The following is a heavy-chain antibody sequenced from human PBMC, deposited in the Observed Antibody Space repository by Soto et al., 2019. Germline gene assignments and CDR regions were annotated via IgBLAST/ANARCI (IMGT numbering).Heavy chain of an antibody. V-gene: IGHV3-21*01. CDR2: ISGPSIYI. Sequence: EVHLVESGGGLVKPGGSLRLSCVASGFTFSGYSINWVRQAPGKGLEWVSYISGPSIYIYYADAVKLRFNISGDNAKSAVYLQMNSLRAEDTAVYYCARGFRNGFNVW. D-gene: IGHD2-8*01. J-gene: IGHJ6*01. CDR3: ARGFRNGFNV. CDR1: GFTFSGYS.